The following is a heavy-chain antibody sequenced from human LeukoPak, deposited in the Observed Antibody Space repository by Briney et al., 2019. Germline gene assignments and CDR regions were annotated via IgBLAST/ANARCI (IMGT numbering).Heavy chain of an antibody. CDR1: GYSFTSYW. J-gene: IGHJ4*02. CDR2: IYPGDSDT. CDR3: ARRQGCSSTSCPPDY. V-gene: IGHV5-51*01. D-gene: IGHD2-2*01. Sequence: GESLKISCKGSGYSFTSYWIAWVRQMPGKGLECMGIIYPGDSDTRYSPSFQGQVTISADKSITTAYLQWSSLKASDTAMYYCARRQGCSSTSCPPDYWGQGTLVTVSP.